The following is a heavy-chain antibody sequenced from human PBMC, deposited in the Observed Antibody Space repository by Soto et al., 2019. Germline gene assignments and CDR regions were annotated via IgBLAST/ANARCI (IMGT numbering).Heavy chain of an antibody. CDR2: IYYSGGT. CDR1: GGSISSGGYY. Sequence: SETLSLTCTVSGGSISSGGYYWSWIRQHPGKGLEWIGYIYYSGGTYYDPSLKSRVTISVDTSKNQFSLKLSSVTAADTAVYYCATGRYRQFDYWGQGTLVTVSS. CDR3: ATGRYRQFDY. J-gene: IGHJ4*02. V-gene: IGHV4-31*03. D-gene: IGHD5-12*01.